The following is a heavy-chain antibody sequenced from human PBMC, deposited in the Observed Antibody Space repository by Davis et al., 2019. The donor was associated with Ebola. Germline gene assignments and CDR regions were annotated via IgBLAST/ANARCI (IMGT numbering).Heavy chain of an antibody. CDR3: AKDLLPMGYYGMDV. Sequence: FTFNKDNSKNTLYLQMNSLRAEDTAVYYCAKDLLPMGYYGMDVWGKGTTVTVSS. V-gene: IGHV3-30*02. J-gene: IGHJ6*04. D-gene: IGHD3-22*01.